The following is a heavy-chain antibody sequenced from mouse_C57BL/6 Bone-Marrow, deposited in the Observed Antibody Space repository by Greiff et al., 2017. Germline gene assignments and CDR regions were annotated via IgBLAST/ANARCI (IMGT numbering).Heavy chain of an antibody. J-gene: IGHJ3*01. V-gene: IGHV10-1*01. CDR2: IRSKSNNYAT. D-gene: IGHD1-1*01. CDR3: VSGTYGAY. CDR1: GFSFNTYA. Sequence: EVQVVESGGGLVQPKGSLKLSCAASGFSFNTYALNWVRQAPGKGLEWVARIRSKSNNYATYYADSVKDRFTISRDDSESMLYQQMNNVKTEDTARYCCVSGTYGAYWGQGTLVTVSA.